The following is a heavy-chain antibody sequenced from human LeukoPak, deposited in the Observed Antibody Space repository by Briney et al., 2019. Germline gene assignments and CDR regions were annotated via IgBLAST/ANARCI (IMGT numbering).Heavy chain of an antibody. CDR3: ARVKGVGATTGDYAFDI. V-gene: IGHV3-30-3*01. Sequence: PGGSLRLSCAASGFTFSSYAMHWVRQAPGKGLEWVAVISYDGSNKYYADSVKGRFTISRDNAKNSLYLQMNSLRAEDTAVYYCARVKGVGATTGDYAFDIWGQGTMVTVSS. CDR2: ISYDGSNK. CDR1: GFTFSSYA. D-gene: IGHD1-26*01. J-gene: IGHJ3*02.